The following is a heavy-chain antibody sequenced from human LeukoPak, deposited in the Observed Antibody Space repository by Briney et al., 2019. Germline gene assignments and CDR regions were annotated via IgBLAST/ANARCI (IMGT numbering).Heavy chain of an antibody. Sequence: ASVKVSCKASGYTFTSYGISWVRQAPGQGLEWMGWISAYNGNTNYAQKLQGRVTMTTDTSTSTDYMELRSLRSDDTAVYYCARAACTNGVCGYNWFDPWGQGTLVTVSS. CDR3: ARAACTNGVCGYNWFDP. J-gene: IGHJ5*02. D-gene: IGHD2-8*01. CDR1: GYTFTSYG. CDR2: ISAYNGNT. V-gene: IGHV1-18*01.